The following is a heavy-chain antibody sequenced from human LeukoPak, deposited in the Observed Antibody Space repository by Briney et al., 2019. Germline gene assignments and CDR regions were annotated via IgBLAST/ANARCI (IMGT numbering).Heavy chain of an antibody. CDR3: ARVIGSYGDSAY. CDR2: ITSTSGST. CDR1: GFTFRSFS. J-gene: IGHJ4*02. D-gene: IGHD4-17*01. V-gene: IGHV3-48*02. Sequence: GGSLRLSCAASGFTFRSFSMNWVRQAPGKGPEWISYITSTSGSTYYADSVKGRFTISRDNAKNSLYLQMDSLRDEDTAVYYCARVIGSYGDSAYWGQGTLVTVSS.